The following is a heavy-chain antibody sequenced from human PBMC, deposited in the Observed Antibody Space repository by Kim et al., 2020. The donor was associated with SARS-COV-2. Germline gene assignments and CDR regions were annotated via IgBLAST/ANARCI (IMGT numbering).Heavy chain of an antibody. CDR2: ISYDGSNK. Sequence: GGSLRLSCAASGFTFSSYAMHWVRQAPGKGLEWVAVISYDGSNKYYVDSVKGRFTISRDNSKNTLYLQMNSLRAEDTAVYYCARDALPGGGDCYLDYWGQGTLVTVSS. CDR1: GFTFSSYA. D-gene: IGHD2-21*01. J-gene: IGHJ4*02. CDR3: ARDALPGGGDCYLDY. V-gene: IGHV3-30*04.